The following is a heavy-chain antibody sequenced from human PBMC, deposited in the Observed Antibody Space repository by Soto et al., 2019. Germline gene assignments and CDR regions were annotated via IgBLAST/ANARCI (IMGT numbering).Heavy chain of an antibody. CDR1: GYTFSRYG. Sequence: QVYLVQSGPEVRKPGASVKVSCKASGYTFSRYGVTWVRQAPGQGPEWLGWISTHSGNTNYAQRLKGRVTVTTDTSTNTTYMEMRSLTSDDTAVYYCASSRDGGSGSYFDYWGQGTLVTVSS. V-gene: IGHV1-18*01. CDR2: ISTHSGNT. CDR3: ASSRDGGSGSYFDY. D-gene: IGHD3-10*01. J-gene: IGHJ4*01.